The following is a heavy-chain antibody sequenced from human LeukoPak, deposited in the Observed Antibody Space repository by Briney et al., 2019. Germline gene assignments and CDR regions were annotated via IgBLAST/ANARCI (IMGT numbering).Heavy chain of an antibody. CDR1: GGSISSSSYY. J-gene: IGHJ4*02. CDR2: IYYSGST. D-gene: IGHD7-27*01. V-gene: IGHV4-39*07. CDR3: ARDLELGNYYIDY. Sequence: PSETLSLTCTVSGGSISSSSYYWGWIRQPPGKGLEWIGSIYYSGSTYYNPSLKSRVTISVDTSKNQFSLKLSSVTAADTAVYYCARDLELGNYYIDYWGQGTLVTVSS.